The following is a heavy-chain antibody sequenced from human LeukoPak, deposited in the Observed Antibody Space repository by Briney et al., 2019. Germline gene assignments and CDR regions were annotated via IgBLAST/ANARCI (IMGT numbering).Heavy chain of an antibody. CDR3: VKGVSFRATSIAVAGFDY. J-gene: IGHJ4*02. V-gene: IGHV3-30*18. CDR2: TSFDGSNT. D-gene: IGHD6-19*01. Sequence: GGSLRLSCAASGFAFNTFGMHWVRQAPGKGLEWVATTSFDGSNTYFSDSVRGRFTIPRDNSKNTLYLQMSSLRAEDTAVYYCVKGVSFRATSIAVAGFDYWGQGTLVTVSS. CDR1: GFAFNTFG.